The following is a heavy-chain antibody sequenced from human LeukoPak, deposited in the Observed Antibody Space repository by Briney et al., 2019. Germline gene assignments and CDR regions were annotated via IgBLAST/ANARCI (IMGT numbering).Heavy chain of an antibody. CDR3: ARVYSSGWPAGSWFDP. V-gene: IGHV1-18*01. CDR1: GYTFTSYG. CDR2: ISAYNGNT. Sequence: ASVKVSCKASGYTFTSYGFSRVRQAPGHGLEWMGWISAYNGNTNYAQKLQGRVTMTTDTSTSTAYMELRSLRSDDTAVYYCARVYSSGWPAGSWFDPWGQGTLVTVSS. D-gene: IGHD6-19*01. J-gene: IGHJ5*02.